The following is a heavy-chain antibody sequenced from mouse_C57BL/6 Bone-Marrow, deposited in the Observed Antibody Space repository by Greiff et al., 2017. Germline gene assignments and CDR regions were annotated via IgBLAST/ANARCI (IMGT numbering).Heavy chain of an antibody. CDR2: ISDGGSYT. V-gene: IGHV5-4*01. CDR3: ARDNYSFDY. CDR1: GFTFSSYA. J-gene: IGHJ2*01. Sequence: EVMLVESGGGLVKPGGSLKLSCAASGFTFSSYAMSWVRQTPEKRLEWVATISDGGSYTYYPDNVKGRFTISRDNAKNTLYLQMNNLKSEDTAMYYCARDNYSFDYWGQGTTLTVSS. D-gene: IGHD2-12*01.